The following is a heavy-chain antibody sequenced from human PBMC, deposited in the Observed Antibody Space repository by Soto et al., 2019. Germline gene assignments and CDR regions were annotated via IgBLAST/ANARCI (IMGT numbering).Heavy chain of an antibody. J-gene: IGHJ6*02. Sequence: EVQLVESGGGLVQPGGFLRLACAASGFTFSSYWMHWVRQAPGKGLVWISRIIRDGSSTNYADSVKGRFTISRDNAKNTLYLEINSLRADDTAVYFCGRGGSGIYGMDIWGQGTTVIVSS. CDR1: GFTFSSYW. CDR2: IIRDGSST. V-gene: IGHV3-74*01. CDR3: GRGGSGIYGMDI. D-gene: IGHD6-13*01.